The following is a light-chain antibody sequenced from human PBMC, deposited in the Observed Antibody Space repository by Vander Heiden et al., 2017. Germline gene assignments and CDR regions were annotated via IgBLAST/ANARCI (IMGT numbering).Light chain of an antibody. Sequence: EIVLTQSPATLSLSPGERVTLSCRASQSVSSYLAWYQQRPGQAPRLLIYDASNRATGIPARFIGSGSGTDFTLTISSLEPEDFAVYYCQQRSNWPWTFGQGTKVEIK. CDR3: QQRSNWPWT. CDR1: QSVSSY. V-gene: IGKV3-11*01. J-gene: IGKJ1*01. CDR2: DAS.